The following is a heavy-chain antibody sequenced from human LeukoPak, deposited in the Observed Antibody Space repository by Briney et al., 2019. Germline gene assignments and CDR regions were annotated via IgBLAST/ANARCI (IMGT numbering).Heavy chain of an antibody. J-gene: IGHJ3*02. CDR3: ARGGGSYYWAAFDI. CDR1: GGSFSGYY. V-gene: IGHV4-59*10. Sequence: SETLSLTCAVYGGSFSGYYWSWIRQPAGKGLEWIGRIYTSGSTNYNPSLKSRVTMSVDTSKNQFSLKLSSVTAADTAVYYCARGGGSYYWAAFDIWGQGTMVTVSS. CDR2: IYTSGST. D-gene: IGHD1-26*01.